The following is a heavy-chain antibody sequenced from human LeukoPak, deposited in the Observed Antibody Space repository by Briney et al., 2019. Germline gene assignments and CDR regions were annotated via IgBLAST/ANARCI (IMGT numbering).Heavy chain of an antibody. D-gene: IGHD3-16*01. V-gene: IGHV3-23*01. J-gene: IGHJ4*02. CDR1: GFTSSSYA. CDR3: ARGTRRIDY. Sequence: GGSLRLSCAASGFTSSSYAMSWVRQAPGKGLEWVASISGDGANTNYAESVKGRFTISRDNAKNSLYLQMNSLRAEDTAVYYCARGTRRIDYWGQGTLVTVSS. CDR2: ISGDGANT.